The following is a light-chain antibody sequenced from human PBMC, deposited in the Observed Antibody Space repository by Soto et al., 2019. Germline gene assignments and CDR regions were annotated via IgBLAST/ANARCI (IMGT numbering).Light chain of an antibody. CDR1: QSVGSY. CDR2: DAS. J-gene: IGKJ5*01. Sequence: EIVMTQSPGTLSLSPGERATLSCRASQSVGSYLAWYQQKPGQAPRLLIYDASNRATGIPARFSGSGSGTDFTLTISSLEPEDFAVYYCQQRFNWQVTFGQGTRLEIK. V-gene: IGKV3-11*01. CDR3: QQRFNWQVT.